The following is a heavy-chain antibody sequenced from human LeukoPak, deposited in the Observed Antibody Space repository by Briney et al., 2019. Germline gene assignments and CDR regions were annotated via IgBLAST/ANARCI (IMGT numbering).Heavy chain of an antibody. CDR3: AKDREGYVSSGMDV. Sequence: GRSLRLSCAASGFSFDDYAMHWVRQAPGKGLEWVSGISWNSGSIGHADSVKGRFTISRDNAKNSLYLQMNSLGAEDTALYYCAKDREGYVSSGMDVWGQGTTVTVSS. J-gene: IGHJ6*02. D-gene: IGHD3-10*02. CDR2: ISWNSGSI. CDR1: GFSFDDYA. V-gene: IGHV3-9*01.